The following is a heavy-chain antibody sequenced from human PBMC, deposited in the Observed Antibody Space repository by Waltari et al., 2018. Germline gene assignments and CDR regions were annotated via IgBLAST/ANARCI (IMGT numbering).Heavy chain of an antibody. CDR3: ARGRITIFGVALDY. Sequence: EMQLVESGGGLVQPGGSLRLSCAASGFTFSSYWMSWVRQAPGKGLEWVANIKQDGSEKYYVDSVKGRFTISRDNAKNSLYLQMNSLRAEDTAVYYCARGRITIFGVALDYWGQGTLVTVSS. V-gene: IGHV3-7*01. CDR2: IKQDGSEK. CDR1: GFTFSSYW. J-gene: IGHJ4*02. D-gene: IGHD3-3*01.